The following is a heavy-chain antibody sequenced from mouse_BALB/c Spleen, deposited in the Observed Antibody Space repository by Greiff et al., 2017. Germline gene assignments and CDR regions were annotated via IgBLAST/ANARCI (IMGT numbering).Heavy chain of an antibody. CDR1: GFTFTDYY. J-gene: IGHJ1*01. V-gene: IGHV7-3*02. CDR3: ARDDRYDPYWYFDV. Sequence: EVQLVESGGGLVQPGGSLRLSCATSGFTFTDYYMSWVRQPPGKALEWLGFIRNKANGYTTEYSASVKGRFTISRDNSQSILYLQMNTLRAEDSATYYCARDDRYDPYWYFDVWGAGTTVTVSS. CDR2: IRNKANGYTT. D-gene: IGHD2-14*01.